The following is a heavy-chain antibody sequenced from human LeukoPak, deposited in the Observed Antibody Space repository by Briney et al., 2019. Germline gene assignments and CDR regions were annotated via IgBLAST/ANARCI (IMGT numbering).Heavy chain of an antibody. CDR2: IYYSGST. D-gene: IGHD1-26*01. Sequence: PSETLSLTCTVSGGSISSSSYYWGWIRQPPGKGLEWIGSIYYSGSTYYNPSLKSRVTISVDTSKNQFSLKLSSVTAADTAVYYCARYVGWELGFDYWGQGTLVTVSS. CDR3: ARYVGWELGFDY. V-gene: IGHV4-39*01. CDR1: GGSISSSSYY. J-gene: IGHJ4*02.